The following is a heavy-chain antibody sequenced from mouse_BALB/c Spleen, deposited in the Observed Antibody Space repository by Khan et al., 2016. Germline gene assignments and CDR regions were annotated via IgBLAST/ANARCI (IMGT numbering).Heavy chain of an antibody. CDR2: IDTNTGAP. CDR1: GYSFTNYG. V-gene: IGHV9-3*02. CDR3: ARWGYDYAWFAY. D-gene: IGHD2-4*01. J-gene: IGHJ3*01. Sequence: QIQLVQSGPELKKPGETVKISCKASGYSFTNYGMHWVKQAPGKGLQWMGWIDTNTGAPTSAEEFTGRFAFSLATSPITAYLQINNLKKDDTATYFCARWGYDYAWFAYWGKGTLVTVSA.